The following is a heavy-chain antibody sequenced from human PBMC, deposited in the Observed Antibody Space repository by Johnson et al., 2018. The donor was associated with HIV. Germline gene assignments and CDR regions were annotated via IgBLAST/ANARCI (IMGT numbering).Heavy chain of an antibody. Sequence: MLLVESGGGLVQPGGSLRLSCAVSGYSVTGYNMNWVRQAPVKGLEWVSVIYTGSDSTSYTDSVKDRFTISRDSSQNAVYLQMNSLRAEDTAVYYCARDQVDRGGAFDIWGQGTMVTVYS. V-gene: IGHV3-66*01. J-gene: IGHJ3*02. D-gene: IGHD5-12*01. CDR1: GYSVTGYN. CDR3: ARDQVDRGGAFDI. CDR2: IYTGSDST.